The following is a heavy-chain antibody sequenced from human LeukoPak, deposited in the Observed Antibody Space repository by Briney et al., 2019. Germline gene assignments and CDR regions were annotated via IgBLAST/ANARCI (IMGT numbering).Heavy chain of an antibody. Sequence: SVKVSCKASVCTFSYYAITWVRQAPGQGLDWMGRIIPIFGATNYAQKFQGRITITADNSTATAFMELSNLRSEDTALYYCAKADYAYFYMDVWGTGTTVSVSS. CDR1: VCTFSYYA. CDR3: AKADYAYFYMDV. D-gene: IGHD3-16*01. V-gene: IGHV1-69*06. CDR2: IIPIFGAT. J-gene: IGHJ6*03.